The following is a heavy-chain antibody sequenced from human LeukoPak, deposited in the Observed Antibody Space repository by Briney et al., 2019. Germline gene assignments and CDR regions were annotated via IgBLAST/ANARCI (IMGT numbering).Heavy chain of an antibody. CDR1: GYTFTSYY. CDR2: INPSGGST. Sequence: GASVKVSCKASGYTFTSYYMHWVRQAPGQGLEWMGIINPSGGSTSYAQKFQGRVTMTRDMSTSTVYMELSSLRSEDTAVYYCATKGLFRDGYNEFGFGAFDIWGQGTMVTVSS. D-gene: IGHD5-24*01. V-gene: IGHV1-46*01. CDR3: ATKGLFRDGYNEFGFGAFDI. J-gene: IGHJ3*02.